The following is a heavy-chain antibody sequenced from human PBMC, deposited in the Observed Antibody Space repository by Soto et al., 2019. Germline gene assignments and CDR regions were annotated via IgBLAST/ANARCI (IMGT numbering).Heavy chain of an antibody. Sequence: QVQLVQSGAEVKKPGSSVKVSCKSSGGTFSSYAISWVRQAPGQGLEWMGGIIPIFGTADYAQKFQGGVTITADESTSTAYMELSSLRSEDTAVYYCASSAMDHYYYGMDVWGQGTTVTVSS. CDR2: IIPIFGTA. V-gene: IGHV1-69*12. D-gene: IGHD5-18*01. CDR3: ASSAMDHYYYGMDV. J-gene: IGHJ6*02. CDR1: GGTFSSYA.